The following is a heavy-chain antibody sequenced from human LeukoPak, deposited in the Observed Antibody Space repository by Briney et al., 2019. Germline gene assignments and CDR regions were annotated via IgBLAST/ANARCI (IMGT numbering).Heavy chain of an antibody. D-gene: IGHD2-2*02. CDR1: GGSISSYY. J-gene: IGHJ5*02. V-gene: IGHV4-59*01. CDR3: ARGAYCSSTSCYISWFDP. Sequence: SETLSLTCTVSGGSISSYYWSWIRQPPGKGLEWIGYIYYSGSTNYNPSLKSRVTISVDTSKNQFSLKLRSVTAADTAVYYCARGAYCSSTSCYISWFDPWGQGTLVTVSS. CDR2: IYYSGST.